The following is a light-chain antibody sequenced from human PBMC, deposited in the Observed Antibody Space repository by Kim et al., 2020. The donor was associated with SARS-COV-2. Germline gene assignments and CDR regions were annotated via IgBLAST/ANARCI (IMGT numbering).Light chain of an antibody. CDR1: QDIRNC. V-gene: IGKV1-33*01. J-gene: IGKJ2*01. Sequence: SSSVGDRVTINCQASQDIRNCLNWYQQKPGKAPKLLIYDASNLETGVPSRFSGSGSGTDFTFTISSLQPEDVATYYCQHYDNLPYTFGQGTKLEI. CDR3: QHYDNLPYT. CDR2: DAS.